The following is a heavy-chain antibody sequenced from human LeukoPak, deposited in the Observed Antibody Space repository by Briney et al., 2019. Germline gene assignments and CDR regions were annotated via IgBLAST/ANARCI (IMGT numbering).Heavy chain of an antibody. CDR2: ISYDGSNK. CDR1: GFTFSSYA. J-gene: IGHJ4*02. D-gene: IGHD6-13*01. CDR3: ARSIPYGTTWYGRSDY. V-gene: IGHV3-30*04. Sequence: GGSLRLSCAASGFTFSSYAMHWVRQAPGKGLEWVAVISYDGSNKYYADSVKGRFTISRDNALNSLYLQMNSLRAEDTAIYYCARSIPYGTTWYGRSDYWGQGTLVTVSS.